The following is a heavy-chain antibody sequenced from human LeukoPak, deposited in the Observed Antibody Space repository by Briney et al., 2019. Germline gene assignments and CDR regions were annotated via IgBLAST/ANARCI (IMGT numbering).Heavy chain of an antibody. CDR2: IWYDGSNK. J-gene: IGHJ4*02. D-gene: IGHD6-13*01. Sequence: TGGSLRLSCAASGFTFSSYGMPWVRQAPGKGLEWVAVIWYDGSNKYYADSVKGRFTISRDNSKNTLYLQMNSLRAEDTAVYYCARQGHSSSWYYFDYWGQGTLVTVSS. V-gene: IGHV3-33*01. CDR1: GFTFSSYG. CDR3: ARQGHSSSWYYFDY.